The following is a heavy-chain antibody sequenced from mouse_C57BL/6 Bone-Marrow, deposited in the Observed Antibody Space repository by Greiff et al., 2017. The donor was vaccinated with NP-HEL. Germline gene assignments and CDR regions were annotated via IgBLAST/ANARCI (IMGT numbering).Heavy chain of an antibody. D-gene: IGHD2-12*01. CDR1: GYTFTDYY. J-gene: IGHJ1*03. CDR2: INPNNGGT. CDR3: ARRSYYRYFDV. Sequence: VQLQQSGPELVKPGASVKISCKASGYTFTDYYMNWVKQSHGKSLEWIGDINPNNGGTSYNQKFKGKATLTVDKSSSTAYMELRSLTSEDSAVYYCARRSYYRYFDVWGTGTTVTVSS. V-gene: IGHV1-26*01.